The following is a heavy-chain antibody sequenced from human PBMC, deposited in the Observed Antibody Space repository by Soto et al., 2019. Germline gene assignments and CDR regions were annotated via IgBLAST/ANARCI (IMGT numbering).Heavy chain of an antibody. Sequence: SETLSLTCAVSGGSISSSNWWSWVRQPPGKGLEWIGEIYHSGSTNYNPSLKSRVTISVDKSKNQFSLKPSSVTAADTAVYYCVRVDGRYGMDVWGQGTTVTVSS. CDR3: VRVDGRYGMDV. D-gene: IGHD4-17*01. V-gene: IGHV4-4*02. CDR2: IYHSGST. CDR1: GGSISSSNW. J-gene: IGHJ6*02.